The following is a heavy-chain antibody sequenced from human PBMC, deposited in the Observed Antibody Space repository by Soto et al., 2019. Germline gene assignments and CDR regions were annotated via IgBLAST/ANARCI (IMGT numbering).Heavy chain of an antibody. Sequence: SETLSLTCTVSGGSISNYYWNWIRQPPGKGLEWIGNIYYSGNTNYNPSLESRVTISIDTSKNQFSRRLNSVTAADPAVYFCARRGYCTSASCPIGAFDVWGQGTMVTVSS. D-gene: IGHD2-2*01. J-gene: IGHJ3*01. CDR1: GGSISNYY. V-gene: IGHV4-59*08. CDR3: ARRGYCTSASCPIGAFDV. CDR2: IYYSGNT.